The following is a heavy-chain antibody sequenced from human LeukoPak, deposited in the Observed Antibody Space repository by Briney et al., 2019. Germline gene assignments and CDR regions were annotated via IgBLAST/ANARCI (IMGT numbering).Heavy chain of an antibody. CDR3: ARGIAVAGTIFDY. CDR1: GYTFTSYC. Sequence: ASVKVSCKASGYTFTSYCISWVRQAPGQGLEWMGWINAYNGYTNYAKMLQGRVTMTTDTSTSTAYMERRNLRSDDASVYYCARGIAVAGTIFDYWGQGTLVTVSS. J-gene: IGHJ4*02. CDR2: INAYNGYT. V-gene: IGHV1-18*04. D-gene: IGHD6-19*01.